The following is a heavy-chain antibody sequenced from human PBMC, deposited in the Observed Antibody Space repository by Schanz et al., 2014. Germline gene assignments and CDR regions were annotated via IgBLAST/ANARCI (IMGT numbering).Heavy chain of an antibody. J-gene: IGHJ5*02. CDR1: KFTFSGYG. V-gene: IGHV3-30*02. CDR2: IQHDGSRT. Sequence: QVQLVESGGGVVQPGGSLTLSCAASKFTFSGYGMNWVRQAPGKGLEWVAFIQHDGSRTYYTASLKGRVTISRDNSQNMVYVEMNSLRVEDTAVYYCASRSVYAPTWGQGILVTVSS. CDR3: ASRSVYAPT. D-gene: IGHD2-8*01.